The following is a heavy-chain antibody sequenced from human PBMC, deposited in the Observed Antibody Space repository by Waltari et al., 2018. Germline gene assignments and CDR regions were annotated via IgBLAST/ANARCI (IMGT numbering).Heavy chain of an antibody. Sequence: EVQLVESGGGLVQPGGSLRLSCAASGFTFSSDSMNWVRQAPGKGLEWVSYISSSSSTIYYAGSVKGRFTISRDNAKNSLYLQMNSLRAEDTAVYYCAREQQLEIDYWGQGTLVTVSS. D-gene: IGHD6-13*01. CDR1: GFTFSSDS. V-gene: IGHV3-48*04. CDR3: AREQQLEIDY. J-gene: IGHJ4*02. CDR2: ISSSSSTI.